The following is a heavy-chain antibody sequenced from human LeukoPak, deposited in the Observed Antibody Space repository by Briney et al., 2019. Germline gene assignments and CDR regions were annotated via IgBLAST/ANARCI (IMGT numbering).Heavy chain of an antibody. D-gene: IGHD6-6*01. CDR2: ISYDGSNK. J-gene: IGHJ4*02. V-gene: IGHV3-30*04. CDR1: GFTFSSYA. Sequence: GGSLRLSCAASGFTFSSYAMHWVRQAPGKGLEWVAVISYDGSNKYYADSVKGRFTISRDNSKNTLYLQMNSLRAEDTAVYYCARESGSSSSIDYWGQGTLVTVSS. CDR3: ARESGSSSSIDY.